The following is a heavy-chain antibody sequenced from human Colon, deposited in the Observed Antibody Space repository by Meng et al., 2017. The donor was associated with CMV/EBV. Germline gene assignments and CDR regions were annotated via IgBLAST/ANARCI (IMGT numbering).Heavy chain of an antibody. CDR2: INSDGTTI. D-gene: IGHD1-26*01. V-gene: IGHV3-74*01. Sequence: GGSLRLSCAASGFTFSNYWMHWVRQAPGKGLVWVSHINSDGTTISYADSVRGRFTISRDNAKNTLSLQMNSLRAEDTAVYYCVRAGDGGSYLDYWGQGDLVTVSS. J-gene: IGHJ4*02. CDR3: VRAGDGGSYLDY. CDR1: GFTFSNYW.